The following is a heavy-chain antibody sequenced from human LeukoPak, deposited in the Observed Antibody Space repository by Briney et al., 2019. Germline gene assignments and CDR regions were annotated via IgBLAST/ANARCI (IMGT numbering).Heavy chain of an antibody. Sequence: HPGGSLRLSCAASGFTFSSYAMSWVRQAPGKGLEWVSAISDSGGSTYYADSVKGRFTISRDNSKNTLYLQMNSLRAEDTAVYYCAKQGSSWHYYFDYWGQGTLVTVSS. CDR2: ISDSGGST. J-gene: IGHJ4*02. CDR1: GFTFSSYA. CDR3: AKQGSSWHYYFDY. V-gene: IGHV3-23*01. D-gene: IGHD6-13*01.